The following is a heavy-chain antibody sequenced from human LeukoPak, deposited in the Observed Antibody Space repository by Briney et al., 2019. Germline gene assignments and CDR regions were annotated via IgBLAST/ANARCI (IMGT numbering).Heavy chain of an antibody. D-gene: IGHD5-12*01. V-gene: IGHV4-61*02. Sequence: PSQTLSLTCTVSGGSISNGNYYWSWIRQPAGKGLEWIGRIYTSGGTDYNPSLKSRVTISVDTSKNQFSLKLTSVTAADTAVYYCARNVDIVATIKDWYFDLWGRGTLVTVSS. J-gene: IGHJ2*01. CDR3: ARNVDIVATIKDWYFDL. CDR1: GGSISNGNYY. CDR2: IYTSGGT.